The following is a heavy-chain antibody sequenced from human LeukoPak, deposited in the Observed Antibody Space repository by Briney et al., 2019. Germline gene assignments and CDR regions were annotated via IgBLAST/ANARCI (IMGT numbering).Heavy chain of an antibody. CDR3: TKRVKYGGTWDHFAD. V-gene: IGHV3-23*01. J-gene: IGHJ4*02. CDR1: GFTFDNYR. Sequence: GGSLRLSCAASGFTFDNYRMSWVRQAPGKGLEWVSTVNADGGNTYYADSVKGRFTISRDNSKSTLILRMNSLRVEDTALYYCTKRVKYGGTWDHFADWGQGTLVTVSS. D-gene: IGHD1-26*01. CDR2: VNADGGNT.